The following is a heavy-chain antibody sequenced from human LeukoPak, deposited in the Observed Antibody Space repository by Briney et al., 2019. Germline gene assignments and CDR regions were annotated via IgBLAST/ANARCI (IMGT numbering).Heavy chain of an antibody. J-gene: IGHJ4*02. CDR1: GFTVSRYG. CDR3: ARSASVSSGSPSFDY. D-gene: IGHD3-22*01. CDR2: IWYDGSNK. V-gene: IGHV3-33*01. Sequence: GGSLRLSCAASGFTVSRYGMHWVRQAPGKGLEWVAVIWYDGSNKYYADSVKGRFTISRDNSKNTLYLQMNSLRAEDTAVYYCARSASVSSGSPSFDYWGQGTLVTVSS.